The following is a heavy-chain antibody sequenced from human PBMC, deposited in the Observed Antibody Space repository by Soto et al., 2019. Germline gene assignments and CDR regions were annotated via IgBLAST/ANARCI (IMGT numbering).Heavy chain of an antibody. Sequence: GPISDSYRSWIRQPPGKGLEWIGEINHSGSTNYNPSLKSRVTISVDTSKNQFSLKLSSVTAADTAVYYCARGESRDYWGQGTLV. CDR1: GPISDSY. J-gene: IGHJ4*02. CDR3: ARGESRDY. CDR2: INHSGST. V-gene: IGHV4-34*01. D-gene: IGHD3-10*01.